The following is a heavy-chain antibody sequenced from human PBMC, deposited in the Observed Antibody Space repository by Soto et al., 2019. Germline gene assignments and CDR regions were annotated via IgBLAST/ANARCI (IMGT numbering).Heavy chain of an antibody. Sequence: NPSETLSLTCAVYGGSFSGYYWSWIRQPPGKGLEWIGEINHSGSTNYNPSLKSRVTISVDTSKNQFSLKLSSVTAADTAVYYCARGHYDYYYYGMDVWGQGTTVTVSS. CDR1: GGSFSGYY. V-gene: IGHV4-34*01. CDR2: INHSGST. J-gene: IGHJ6*02. CDR3: ARGHYDYYYYGMDV. D-gene: IGHD4-17*01.